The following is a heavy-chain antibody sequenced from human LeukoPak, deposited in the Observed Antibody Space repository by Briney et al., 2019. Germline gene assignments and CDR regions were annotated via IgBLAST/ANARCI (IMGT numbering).Heavy chain of an antibody. CDR2: LTRISGAL. Sequence: PGGSLRLSCAVSRYTFSNYDISWVRQAPGKGLEWISHLTRISGALWYADSVKGRFTISRDNAKNSVNLQMNSLRVEDTAVYYCARSHGDYDYYDSWGQGTLVTVSS. CDR1: RYTFSNYD. J-gene: IGHJ4*02. D-gene: IGHD4-17*01. CDR3: ARSHGDYDYYDS. V-gene: IGHV3-48*03.